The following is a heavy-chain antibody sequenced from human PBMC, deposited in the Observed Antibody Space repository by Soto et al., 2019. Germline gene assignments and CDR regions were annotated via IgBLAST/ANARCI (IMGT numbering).Heavy chain of an antibody. Sequence: ASVKVSCKTSGYAFINSTIHWVRQAPGQSLEWMGWINGGSGHTRYSQKFEGRVTITKDTSASSAYMELSSLRSDDTAVYYCARVLTPNWFDPWGQGTLVTVSS. J-gene: IGHJ5*02. CDR3: ARVLTPNWFDP. CDR2: INGGSGHT. CDR1: GYAFINST. D-gene: IGHD2-15*01. V-gene: IGHV1-3*01.